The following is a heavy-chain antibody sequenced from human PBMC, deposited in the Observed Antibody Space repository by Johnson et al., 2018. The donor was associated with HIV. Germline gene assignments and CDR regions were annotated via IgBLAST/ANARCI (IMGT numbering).Heavy chain of an antibody. D-gene: IGHD2-8*01. CDR2: ISYDGSNK. J-gene: IGHJ3*02. V-gene: IGHV3-30*03. Sequence: QMLLVESGGGVVQPGRSLRLSCAASGFTFSSYGMHWVRQAPGKGLEWVAVISYDGSNKYYADSVKGRFTISRDNSKNTLYLQMNSLRAEDTAVYYCARNSCNGLVLRGDAFDMWGQGTMVTVSS. CDR3: ARNSCNGLVLRGDAFDM. CDR1: GFTFSSYG.